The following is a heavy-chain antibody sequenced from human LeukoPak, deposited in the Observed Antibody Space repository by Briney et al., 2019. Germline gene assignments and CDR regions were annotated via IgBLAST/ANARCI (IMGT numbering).Heavy chain of an antibody. CDR1: GGTFSSYA. CDR3: ARPRGYSGYDTDPTYYYYGMDV. J-gene: IGHJ6*02. V-gene: IGHV1-69*04. CDR2: IIPILGIA. Sequence: EASVKVSCKASGGTFSSYAISWVRQAPGQGLEWMGRIIPILGIANYAQKFQGRVTITADKSTGTAYMELSSLRSEDTAVYYCARPRGYSGYDTDPTYYYYGMDVWGQGTTVTVSS. D-gene: IGHD5-12*01.